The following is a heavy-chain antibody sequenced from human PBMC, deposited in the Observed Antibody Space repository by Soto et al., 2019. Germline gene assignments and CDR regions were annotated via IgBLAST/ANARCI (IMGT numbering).Heavy chain of an antibody. Sequence: NPGGSLRLSCAASGFTFSNAWMSWVRQAPGKGLEWVGRIKSKTDGGTTDYAAPVKGRFTISRDDSKNTLYLQMNSLKTEDTAVYYCTRRGYYYYGMDVWGQGTTVTVSS. CDR3: TRRGYYYYGMDV. V-gene: IGHV3-15*01. D-gene: IGHD1-26*01. CDR1: GFTFSNAW. CDR2: IKSKTDGGTT. J-gene: IGHJ6*02.